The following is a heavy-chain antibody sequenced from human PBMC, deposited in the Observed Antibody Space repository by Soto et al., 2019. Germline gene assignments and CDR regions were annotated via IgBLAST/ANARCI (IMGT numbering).Heavy chain of an antibody. Sequence: NPSETLSLTCAVHGGSFSGYYWSWIRQPPGKGLEWIGEINHSGSTNYNPSLKSRVTISVDTSKNQFSLKLSSVTAADTAVYYCARGVVAVAGTGFDPWGQGTLVTVSS. CDR2: INHSGST. CDR3: ARGVVAVAGTGFDP. V-gene: IGHV4-34*01. CDR1: GGSFSGYY. J-gene: IGHJ5*02. D-gene: IGHD6-19*01.